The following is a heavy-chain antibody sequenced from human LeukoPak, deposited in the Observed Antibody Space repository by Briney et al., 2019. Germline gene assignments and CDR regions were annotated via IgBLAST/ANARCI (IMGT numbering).Heavy chain of an antibody. J-gene: IGHJ5*02. V-gene: IGHV4-34*01. CDR3: ARGSSYYDSSGYYYDH. CDR2: INHSGST. D-gene: IGHD3-22*01. Sequence: PSETLSLTCAVYGGSFSGYYWSWVRQPPGKGLEWIGEINHSGSTNYSPSLKSRVTISVDTSKNQFSLKLSSVTAADTAVYYCARGSSYYDSSGYYYDHWGQGTLVTVSS. CDR1: GGSFSGYY.